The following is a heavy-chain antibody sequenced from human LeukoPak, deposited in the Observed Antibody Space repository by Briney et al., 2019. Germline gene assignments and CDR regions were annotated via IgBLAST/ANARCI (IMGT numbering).Heavy chain of an antibody. CDR1: GGSFSGYY. J-gene: IGHJ3*02. CDR3: ARGADIAVLVATSDAFDI. CDR2: INRSGST. Sequence: SETLSLTCAVYGGSFSGYYWSWIRQPPGKGLEWIGEINRSGSTNYNPSLKSRVTISVDTSKNQFSLKLSSVTAADTAVYYCARGADIAVLVATSDAFDIWGQGTMVTVSS. V-gene: IGHV4-34*01. D-gene: IGHD6-19*01.